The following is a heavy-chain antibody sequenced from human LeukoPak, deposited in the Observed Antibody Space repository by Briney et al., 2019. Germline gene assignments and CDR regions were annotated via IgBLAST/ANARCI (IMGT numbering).Heavy chain of an antibody. J-gene: IGHJ6*04. Sequence: GGSLRLSCAASGFTFSSYEMDWVRQAPGKGLEWVSYISSSGSTIYYADSVKGRFTISRDNAKNSLYLQMNSLRAEDTAVYYCAELGITMIGSVWGKGTTVTISS. CDR1: GFTFSSYE. V-gene: IGHV3-48*03. D-gene: IGHD3-10*02. CDR2: ISSSGSTI. CDR3: AELGITMIGSV.